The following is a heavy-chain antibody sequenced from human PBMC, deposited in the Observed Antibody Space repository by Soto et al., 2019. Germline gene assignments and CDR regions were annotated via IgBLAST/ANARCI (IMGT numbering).Heavy chain of an antibody. V-gene: IGHV3-30*03. D-gene: IGHD2-15*01. J-gene: IGHJ4*02. CDR2: TLFDGSNS. CDR3: ARDAVVAAQGWGYHFDS. Sequence: GGSLRLSCAASVFTFRSYGMHWVRQAPGKGLEWVAVTLFDGSNSYYADSVKGRFTISRDNSKKTLYLQMNSLRAEDTALYYCARDAVVAAQGWGYHFDSWGQGALVTVSS. CDR1: VFTFRSYG.